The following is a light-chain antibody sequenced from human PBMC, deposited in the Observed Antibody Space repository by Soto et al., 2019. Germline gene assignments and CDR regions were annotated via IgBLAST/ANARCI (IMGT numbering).Light chain of an antibody. J-gene: IGLJ2*01. V-gene: IGLV2-8*01. Sequence: QLVLTQPPSASGSLGQSVTISCTGTSSDVGRYNYVSWYQQHPGKAPKLMIYEVTKRPSGVPDRFSGSKSGNTASLTVSGLQVEDEADYYCNSFAGSNNVLFGGGTKLTVL. CDR2: EVT. CDR1: SSDVGRYNY. CDR3: NSFAGSNNVL.